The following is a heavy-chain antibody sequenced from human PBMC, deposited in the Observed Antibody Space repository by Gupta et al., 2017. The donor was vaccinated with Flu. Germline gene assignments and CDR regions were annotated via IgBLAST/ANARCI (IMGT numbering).Heavy chain of an antibody. D-gene: IGHD2-15*01. Sequence: EVQLLESGGGLVQPGGSLRLSCAASGFTFSSYAMSWVRQAPGKGLEWVSAISGSGGSTYYADSVKGRFTISRDNSKNTLYLQMNSLRAEDTAVYYCAKDSPLVVVAATVGYYGMDVWGQGTTVTVSS. CDR1: GFTFSSYA. J-gene: IGHJ6*02. CDR2: ISGSGGST. CDR3: AKDSPLVVVAATVGYYGMDV. V-gene: IGHV3-23*01.